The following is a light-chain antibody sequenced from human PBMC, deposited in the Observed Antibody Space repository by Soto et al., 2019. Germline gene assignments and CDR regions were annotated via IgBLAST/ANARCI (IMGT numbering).Light chain of an antibody. CDR1: QSVSSY. CDR2: DAS. Sequence: EIVFTHSPATLSLSPGERATLSCRASQSVSSYLAWYQQKPGQAPRLLIYDASKRATGIPARFSGSGSGTDFTLTISNLEPEDFAVYYCQQRGNWPRTFGQGTKVDIK. J-gene: IGKJ1*01. V-gene: IGKV3-11*01. CDR3: QQRGNWPRT.